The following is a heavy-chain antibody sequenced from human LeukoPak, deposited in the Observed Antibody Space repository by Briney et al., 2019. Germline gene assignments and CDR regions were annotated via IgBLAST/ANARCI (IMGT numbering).Heavy chain of an antibody. CDR2: INPNSGGT. J-gene: IGHJ6*03. CDR1: GYTFTGYY. D-gene: IGHD3-10*02. V-gene: IGHV1-2*06. Sequence: VKVSCKASGYTFTGYYMHWVRQAPGQGLEWMGRINPNSGGTNYAQKFQGRVTMTRDTSISTAYMELSRLRSDDTAVYYCARDFLGSYYYYYYMDVWGTGTTVTASS. CDR3: ARDFLGSYYYYYYMDV.